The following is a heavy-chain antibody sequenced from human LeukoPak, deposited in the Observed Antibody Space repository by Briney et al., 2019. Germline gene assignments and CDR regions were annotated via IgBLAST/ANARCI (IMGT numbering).Heavy chain of an antibody. CDR2: TYYSGST. CDR1: GGSINNYY. V-gene: IGHV4-59*01. D-gene: IGHD5-12*01. Sequence: SETLSLTCTVSGGSINNYYCSWIRQPPGKGLEWIGHTYYSGSTNYNPSLKSRVTISVDTSNNQFSLKLSSVTAADTAVYYCARGSGWLPNNWGQGVLVTASS. CDR3: ARGSGWLPNN. J-gene: IGHJ4*02.